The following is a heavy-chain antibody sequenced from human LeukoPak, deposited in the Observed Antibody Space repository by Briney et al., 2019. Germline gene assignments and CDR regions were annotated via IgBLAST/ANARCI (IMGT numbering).Heavy chain of an antibody. CDR2: IHYSGGIT. J-gene: IGHJ4*02. CDR1: GGSISSYY. CDR3: ARADSSGWYYFDY. D-gene: IGHD6-19*01. V-gene: IGHV4-59*08. Sequence: PSETLSLTCTVSGGSISSYYWSWIRQPPGKGLEWIGYIHYSGGITYYNPSLKSRVTISVDTSKNQFSLSLSSVTAADTAVYYCARADSSGWYYFDYWGQGTLVTVSS.